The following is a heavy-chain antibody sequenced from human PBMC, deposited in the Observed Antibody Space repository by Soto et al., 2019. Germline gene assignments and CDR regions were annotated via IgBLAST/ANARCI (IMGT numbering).Heavy chain of an antibody. V-gene: IGHV3-23*01. CDR3: AKRTVGWYFYL. J-gene: IGHJ2*01. D-gene: IGHD4-17*01. CDR1: GFTFSSYA. Sequence: EVQLLESGGGLVQPGGSLRLSCAASGFTFSSYAMSWVRQAPGKGLEWVSAISGSGGSTYYADSVRGRLTISRDNSKNTLYLQMNSLRAEDTAVYYCAKRTVGWYFYLWGRGTLVTVSS. CDR2: ISGSGGST.